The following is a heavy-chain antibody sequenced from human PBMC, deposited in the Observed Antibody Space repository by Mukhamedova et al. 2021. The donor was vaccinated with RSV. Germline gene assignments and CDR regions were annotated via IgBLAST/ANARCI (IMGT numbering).Heavy chain of an antibody. CDR2: ILGTGIKT. J-gene: IGHJ4*02. D-gene: IGHD1/OR15-1a*01. Sequence: VRQAPGKGLEWVSSILGTGIKTYYADSVKGRFTISRDNSKNTLFLQMNSLRAEDTAVYLCAKRGGTKHFFGSWGQGTLVTVSS. V-gene: IGHV3-23*01. CDR3: AKRGGTKHFFGS.